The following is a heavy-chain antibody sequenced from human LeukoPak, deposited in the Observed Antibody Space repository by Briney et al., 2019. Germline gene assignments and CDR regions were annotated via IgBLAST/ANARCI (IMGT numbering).Heavy chain of an antibody. CDR2: IHTSGST. CDR1: GGSISSGSYY. CDR3: ARGPEWELPNDYYFDF. D-gene: IGHD1-26*01. V-gene: IGHV4-61*02. J-gene: IGHJ4*02. Sequence: SETLSLTCTVSGGSISSGSYYWSWIRQPAGKGLKWIGRIHTSGSTHYNPSLKSRVTISVDTSKNQFSLKLTSVTAADTAVYYCARGPEWELPNDYYFDFWGQGTLVTVSS.